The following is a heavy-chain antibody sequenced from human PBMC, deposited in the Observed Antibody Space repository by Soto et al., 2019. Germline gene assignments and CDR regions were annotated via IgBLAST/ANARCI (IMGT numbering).Heavy chain of an antibody. D-gene: IGHD3-10*01. J-gene: IGHJ5*02. Sequence: EVQLVESGGGVVWPGGSLRLSCAASGFTFDDYGMSWVRQVPGKGLEWVSGINRNGGKTGYADSVKGRFTISRDHHKQYMYMKMNSMRAEDTALYHCAREYGSGSSPPWFDPWGQGTLVTVSS. V-gene: IGHV3-20*01. CDR3: AREYGSGSSPPWFDP. CDR1: GFTFDDYG. CDR2: INRNGGKT.